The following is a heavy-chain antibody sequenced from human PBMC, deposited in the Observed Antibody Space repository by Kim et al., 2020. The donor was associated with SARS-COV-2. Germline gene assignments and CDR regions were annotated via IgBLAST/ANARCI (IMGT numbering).Heavy chain of an antibody. CDR2: IKQDGSEK. V-gene: IGHV3-7*01. CDR1: GFTFSSYW. CDR3: ARDLTYVDTAMVRPGY. J-gene: IGHJ4*02. Sequence: GGSLRLSCAASGFTFSSYWMSWVRQAPGKGLEWVANIKQDGSEKYYVDSVKGRFTISRDNAKNSLYLQMNSLRAEDTAVYYCARDLTYVDTAMVRPGYWGQGTLVTVSS. D-gene: IGHD5-18*01.